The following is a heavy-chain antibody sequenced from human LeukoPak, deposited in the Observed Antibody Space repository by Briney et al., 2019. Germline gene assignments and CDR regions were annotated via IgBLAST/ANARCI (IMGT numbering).Heavy chain of an antibody. CDR2: ISGSGGST. J-gene: IGHJ6*03. V-gene: IGHV3-23*01. CDR3: AQVLNPVISLYYYYMDV. Sequence: GGSLRLSCAASGLTFSSYAMSWVRQAPGKGLEWVSAISGSGGSTDYADSVKGRFTISRDNSKTTLYLQMNSLRAEDTAVYYCAQVLNPVISLYYYYMDVWGKGTTVTVSS. CDR1: GLTFSSYA.